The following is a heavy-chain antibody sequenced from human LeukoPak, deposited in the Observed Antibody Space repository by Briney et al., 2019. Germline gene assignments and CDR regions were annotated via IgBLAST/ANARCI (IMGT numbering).Heavy chain of an antibody. D-gene: IGHD2-8*02. CDR2: ISYDGSNK. CDR3: ATYRQVLLPFES. J-gene: IGHJ4*02. Sequence: GGSLRLSCAASGFTFSSYWMSWVRQAPGKGLEWVAVISYDGSNKYYADSVKGRFTISRDNSKSTLSLQMNSLRAEDTAIYYCATYRQVLLPFESWGQGTLVTVSS. CDR1: GFTFSSYW. V-gene: IGHV3-30*03.